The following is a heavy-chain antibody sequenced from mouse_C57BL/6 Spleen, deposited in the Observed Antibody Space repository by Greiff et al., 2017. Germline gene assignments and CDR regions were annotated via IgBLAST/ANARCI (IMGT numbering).Heavy chain of an antibody. D-gene: IGHD1-1*01. J-gene: IGHJ1*03. CDR2: IDPEDGDT. V-gene: IGHV14-1*01. CDR3: TTGDYTTVVHWYFDF. Sequence: VQLKESGAELVRPGASVKLSCKASGFNIKDYYMHWVKQRPEQGLEWIGRIDPEDGDTEYAPKFQGKATMTADTASNTAYLQLSSLTSEDTAVYYCTTGDYTTVVHWYFDFWGTGTTVTVSS. CDR1: GFNIKDYY.